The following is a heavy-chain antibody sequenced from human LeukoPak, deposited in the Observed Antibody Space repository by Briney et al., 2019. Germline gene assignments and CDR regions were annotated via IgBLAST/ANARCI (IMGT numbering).Heavy chain of an antibody. CDR3: ARGGYDILTAYYTIDY. Sequence: SETLSLTCAVSGYSISSGYYWGWIRQPPGKGLEWIGSIYHSGSTNYNSSLKSRVTMSVDTSKNQFSLKVSSVTAADTAVYYCARGGYDILTAYYTIDYWGQGTLVTVSS. J-gene: IGHJ4*02. CDR1: GYSISSGYY. D-gene: IGHD3-9*01. V-gene: IGHV4-38-2*01. CDR2: IYHSGST.